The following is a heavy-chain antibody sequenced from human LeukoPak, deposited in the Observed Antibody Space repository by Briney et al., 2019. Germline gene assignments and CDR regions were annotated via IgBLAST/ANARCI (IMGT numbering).Heavy chain of an antibody. CDR3: AKDRGVWGNYRYTSDY. D-gene: IGHD3-16*02. V-gene: IGHV3-53*05. CDR1: GFTVSSNY. CDR2: LYSGGST. J-gene: IGHJ4*02. Sequence: GGSLRLSCAASGFTVSSNYMSWVRQAPGKGLELVPLLYSGGSTYYADSVKGRFTISRDNSKNTLYLQMSSLRVEDSAVYYCAKDRGVWGNYRYTSDYWGQGTLVIVSS.